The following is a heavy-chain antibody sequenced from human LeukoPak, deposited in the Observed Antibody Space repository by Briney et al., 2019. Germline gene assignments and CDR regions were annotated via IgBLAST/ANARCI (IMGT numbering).Heavy chain of an antibody. CDR3: ARGGSGYYYAY. Sequence: PSETLSLTCTVSGGSISSYYWSWIRQPPGKGLEWIGYIYYSGSTNYNPSLKSRVTISVDTSKNQFSLKPSSVTAADTAVYYCARGGSGYYYAYWGQGTLVTVSS. J-gene: IGHJ4*02. CDR1: GGSISSYY. CDR2: IYYSGST. D-gene: IGHD3-22*01. V-gene: IGHV4-59*01.